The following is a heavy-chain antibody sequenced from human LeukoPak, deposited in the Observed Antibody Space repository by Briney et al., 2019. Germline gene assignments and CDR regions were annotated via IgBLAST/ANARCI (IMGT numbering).Heavy chain of an antibody. CDR1: GGSISSYY. Sequence: SETLSLTCTVSGGSISSYYWSWIRQPPGKGLGWIGYIYYSGSTNYNPSLKSRVTISVDTSKNQFSLKLSSVTAADTAVYYCARGLRDGAFDYWGQGTLATVSS. D-gene: IGHD3-10*01. CDR2: IYYSGST. J-gene: IGHJ4*02. CDR3: ARGLRDGAFDY. V-gene: IGHV4-59*01.